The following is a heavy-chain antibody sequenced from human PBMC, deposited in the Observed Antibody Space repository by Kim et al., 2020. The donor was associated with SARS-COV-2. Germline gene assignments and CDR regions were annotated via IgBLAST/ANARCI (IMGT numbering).Heavy chain of an antibody. V-gene: IGHV3-11*05. J-gene: IGHJ3*02. D-gene: IGHD3-10*01. Sequence: GGSLRLSCAASGFTFSDYYMSWIRQAPGKGLEWVSYISSSSSYTNYADSVKGRFTISRDNAKNSLYLQMNSLRAEDTAVYYCARGGWFGELLGAFDIWGQGTMVTVSS. CDR2: ISSSSSYT. CDR1: GFTFSDYY. CDR3: ARGGWFGELLGAFDI.